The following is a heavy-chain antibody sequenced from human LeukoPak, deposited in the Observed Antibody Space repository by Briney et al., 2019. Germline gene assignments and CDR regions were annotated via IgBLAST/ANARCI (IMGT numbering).Heavy chain of an antibody. Sequence: PSETLSLTCTVSGGSISSYYWSWIRQPPGKGLEWIGYIYYSGSTNYNPSLKSRVTISVDTFKNQFSLKLSSVTAADTAVYYCARAGVVVVAADHDAFDIWGQGTMVTVSS. D-gene: IGHD2-15*01. CDR3: ARAGVVVVAADHDAFDI. CDR2: IYYSGST. J-gene: IGHJ3*02. CDR1: GGSISSYY. V-gene: IGHV4-59*01.